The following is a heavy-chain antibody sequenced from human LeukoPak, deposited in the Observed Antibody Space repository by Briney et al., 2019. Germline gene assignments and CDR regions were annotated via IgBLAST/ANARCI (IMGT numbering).Heavy chain of an antibody. Sequence: ASVKVSCKASGYTFTGYYMHWVRQAPGQGLEWMGWINPNSGGTNYAQKFQGRVTMTRDTSISTAYMELSRLRSDDTAVYYCARGTTAMVLYYFDYWGQGTLVTVSS. D-gene: IGHD5-18*01. J-gene: IGHJ4*02. CDR3: ARGTTAMVLYYFDY. CDR1: GYTFTGYY. V-gene: IGHV1-2*02. CDR2: INPNSGGT.